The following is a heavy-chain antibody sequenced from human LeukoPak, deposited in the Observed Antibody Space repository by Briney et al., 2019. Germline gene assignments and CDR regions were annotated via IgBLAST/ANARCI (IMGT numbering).Heavy chain of an antibody. D-gene: IGHD2-8*01. CDR3: ARGNPCTNGVCDPWYYYMDV. V-gene: IGHV4-59*01. Sequence: SETLSLTCTVSGGSISSYYWSWIRQPPGKGLEWIGYIYYSGSTNYNPSLKSRVTISVDTSKNQFSLKLSSVTAADTAVYYCARGNPCTNGVCDPWYYYMDVWGKGTTVTVSS. CDR2: IYYSGST. J-gene: IGHJ6*03. CDR1: GGSISSYY.